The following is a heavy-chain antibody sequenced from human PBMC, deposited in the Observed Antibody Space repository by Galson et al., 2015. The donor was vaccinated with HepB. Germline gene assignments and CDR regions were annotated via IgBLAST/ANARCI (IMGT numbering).Heavy chain of an antibody. CDR2: ISGSGGST. J-gene: IGHJ4*01. Sequence: SLRLSCAASGFTFSSYAMSWVRQAPGKGLEWVSAISGSGGSTYYADSVKGRFTISRDNSKNTVYLQMNSLRAEDTAVYYCAKDRRRWGSELVGSYFDYCGHRTLVTVSS. D-gene: IGHD2-21*01. CDR3: AKDRRRWGSELVGSYFDY. V-gene: IGHV3-23*01. CDR1: GFTFSSYA.